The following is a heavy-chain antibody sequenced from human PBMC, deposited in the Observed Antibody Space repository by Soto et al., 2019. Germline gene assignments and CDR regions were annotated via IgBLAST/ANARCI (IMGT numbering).Heavy chain of an antibody. CDR3: AREWPACCSGGSCYPNP. CDR2: INPSGGST. CDR1: GYTFTSYY. D-gene: IGHD2-15*01. V-gene: IGHV1-46*01. Sequence: ASVKVSCKASGYTFTSYYMHWVRQAPGQGLEWMGIINPSGGSTNYAQKFQGRVTMTRDTSTSTAYMELRSLRSDDTAVYYCAREWPACCSGGSCYPNPWGQGTLVTVSS. J-gene: IGHJ5*02.